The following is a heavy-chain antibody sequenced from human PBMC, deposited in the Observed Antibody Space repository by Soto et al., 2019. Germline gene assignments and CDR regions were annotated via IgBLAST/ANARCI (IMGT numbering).Heavy chain of an antibody. J-gene: IGHJ6*02. CDR1: GFSFSSYA. Sequence: QVQLVESGGGVVQPGRSLRLSCAASGFSFSSYAMHWVRQAPGKGLEWAAVISSDGSNKYYADSVKGRFTISRDNSKNTLYLQMNSLRDEATAVYYGVKEVVAPPYYYYGMDVWGQGTMVTVSS. V-gene: IGHV3-30-3*02. CDR3: VKEVVAPPYYYYGMDV. CDR2: ISSDGSNK. D-gene: IGHD2-2*01.